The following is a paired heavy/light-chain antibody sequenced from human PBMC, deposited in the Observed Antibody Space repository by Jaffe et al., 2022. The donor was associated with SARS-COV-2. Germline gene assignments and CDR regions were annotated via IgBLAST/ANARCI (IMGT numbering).Heavy chain of an antibody. Sequence: QVQLQESGPGLVKPSETLSLTCTVSGGSISNHNWNWVRQPPGKGLEWIGDIIYSGANRYNPSLKSRVTISADTSKNQFSLKLSSVTAADTAVYYCAASRVRGGACDYWGHGFLVTVSS. D-gene: IGHD3-16*01. CDR2: IIYSGAN. J-gene: IGHJ4*01. V-gene: IGHV4-59*11. CDR1: GGSISNHN. CDR3: AASRVRGGACDY.
Light chain of an antibody. CDR1: TGAVTSGHY. CDR3: QLSLSGGYV. V-gene: IGLV7-46*01. J-gene: IGLJ1*01. Sequence: QAVVTQEPSLTVSPGGTVTLTCGSSTGAVTSGHYPYWFQQKPGQAPRTLIYDTSNKHSWTPARFSGSLLGGKAALTLSGAQPEDEAEYYCQLSLSGGYVFGPGTKVTVL. CDR2: DTS.